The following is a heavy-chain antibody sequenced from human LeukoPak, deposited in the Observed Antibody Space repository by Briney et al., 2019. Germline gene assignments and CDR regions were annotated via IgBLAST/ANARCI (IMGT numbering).Heavy chain of an antibody. D-gene: IGHD2-2*01. V-gene: IGHV3-7*01. Sequence: GGSLRLSCAASGFTFSTYWMSWVRQAPGKGLEWVANIRQDGSDKYYVDSVKGRFTISRDNAKNSLYLQMNSLRAEDTAVYYCARDGGSAMPFDYWGQGTLVTVSS. CDR3: ARDGGSAMPFDY. CDR1: GFTFSTYW. CDR2: IRQDGSDK. J-gene: IGHJ4*02.